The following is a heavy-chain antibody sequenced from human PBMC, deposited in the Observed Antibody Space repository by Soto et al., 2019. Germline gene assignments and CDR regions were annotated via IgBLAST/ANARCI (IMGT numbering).Heavy chain of an antibody. CDR3: AKNSPATLRLDFAY. V-gene: IGHV3-23*01. CDR1: GFTFSSYP. D-gene: IGHD5-12*01. CDR2: IVASGGIT. Sequence: EVQLLESGGGLAQPGGSLRLSCAASGFTFSSYPMSWVRQAPGQGLEWVSGIVASGGITYYADSVKGRFTISRDNSKITFYCKRIGLGAKDTAVYYVAKNSPATLRLDFAYWGQGPRVP. J-gene: IGHJ4*02.